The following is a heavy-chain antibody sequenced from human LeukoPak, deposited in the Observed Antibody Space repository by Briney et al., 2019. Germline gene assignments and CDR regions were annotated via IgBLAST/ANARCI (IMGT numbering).Heavy chain of an antibody. J-gene: IGHJ5*02. Sequence: SETLSLTCAVYGGSFSGYYWSWIRQPPGKGLEWIGEMNHSGSTNYNPSLKSRATISVDTAKNQFSLKLSSVTAADTAVYYCARAVMVRGATNWFDPWGQGTLVTVSS. V-gene: IGHV4-34*01. CDR1: GGSFSGYY. CDR2: MNHSGST. D-gene: IGHD3-10*01. CDR3: ARAVMVRGATNWFDP.